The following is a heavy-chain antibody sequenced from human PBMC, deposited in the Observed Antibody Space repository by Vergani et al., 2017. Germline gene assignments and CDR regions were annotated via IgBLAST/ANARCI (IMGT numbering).Heavy chain of an antibody. CDR1: GGTFSSYA. D-gene: IGHD6-19*01. V-gene: IGHV1-69*14. J-gene: IGHJ4*02. CDR2: IIPIFGIT. CDR3: ARGVVYGSGWYLFDY. Sequence: QVDLLQSGAEVKKPGSSVKVSCKASGGTFSSYALSWVRQAPGHGLEWMGGIIPIFGITNYAQKFQGRVTITALKSTSTVYMELTSLRSDDTAVYYCARGVVYGSGWYLFDYWGQGTLVTVSP.